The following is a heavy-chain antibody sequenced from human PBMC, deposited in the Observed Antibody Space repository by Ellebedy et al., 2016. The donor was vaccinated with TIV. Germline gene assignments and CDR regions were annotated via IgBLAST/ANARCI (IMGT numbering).Heavy chain of an antibody. V-gene: IGHV1-46*03. CDR1: GYMFTSIY. CDR2: LNPGGTQT. CDR3: SRSEGDF. J-gene: IGHJ4*02. Sequence: ASVKVSXXTSGYMFTSIYIHWVRHAPGQGLEWIGTLNPGGTQTSYAQKFQGRVTLTSDTSTSTVYMELTTLRSDDTAEYYCSRSEGDFWGQGTLVTVSS.